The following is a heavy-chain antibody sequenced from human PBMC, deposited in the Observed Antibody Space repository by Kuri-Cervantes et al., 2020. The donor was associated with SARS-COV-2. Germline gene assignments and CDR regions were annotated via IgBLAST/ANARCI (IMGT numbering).Heavy chain of an antibody. J-gene: IGHJ4*02. CDR3: AREVIGATYSQYFDY. D-gene: IGHD2-15*01. CDR1: GFTFSDYY. Sequence: GESLKISCAASGFTFSDYYMSWIRQAPGKGLEWVSYISSSGSAIYYADSVKGRFTISRDNAKNSLSLQMNSLRAEDTAVYYCAREVIGATYSQYFDYWGQGIQVTVSS. V-gene: IGHV3-11*04. CDR2: ISSSGSAI.